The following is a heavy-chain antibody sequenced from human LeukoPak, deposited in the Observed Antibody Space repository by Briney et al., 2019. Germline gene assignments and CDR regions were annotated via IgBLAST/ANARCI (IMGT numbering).Heavy chain of an antibody. CDR2: IWHDGSNE. J-gene: IGHJ3*02. CDR1: GFTFSSYW. CDR3: AGDFHDSFDI. V-gene: IGHV3-33*08. Sequence: GGSLRLSCAASGFTFSSYWMSWVRQAPGKGPEWVALIWHDGSNENYADSVKGRFTVSRDNSKNTLYLQMNSLGVDGTAVYYCAGDFHDSFDIWGQGTMVIVSS.